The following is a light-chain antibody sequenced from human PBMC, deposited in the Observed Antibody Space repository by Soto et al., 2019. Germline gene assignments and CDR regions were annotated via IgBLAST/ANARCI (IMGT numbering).Light chain of an antibody. J-gene: IGLJ1*01. CDR3: SSYTSSISEG. CDR1: SGDVGVYNY. Sequence: QSVLTQPASVSGSPGQSITISCTGTSGDVGVYNYVSWYQQHPGKAPQLMIYEVSNRPAGVSNRFSGSKSGNTASLTISGLQAEDEADYYCSSYTSSISEGFGTGTKVTVL. V-gene: IGLV2-14*01. CDR2: EVS.